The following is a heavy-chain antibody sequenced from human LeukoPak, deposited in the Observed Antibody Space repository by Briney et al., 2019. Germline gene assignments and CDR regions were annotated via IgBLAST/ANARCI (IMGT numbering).Heavy chain of an antibody. V-gene: IGHV4-34*01. Sequence: SETLSLTCAVYGGSFSGYYWIWIRQPPGKGLEWIGEINHSGSTNYNPSLKSRVTISVDTSKNQFSLKLNSVTAADTAVYYCARLMRYFDWSRRFDPWGQGTLVTVSS. CDR2: INHSGST. D-gene: IGHD3-9*01. J-gene: IGHJ5*02. CDR1: GGSFSGYY. CDR3: ARLMRYFDWSRRFDP.